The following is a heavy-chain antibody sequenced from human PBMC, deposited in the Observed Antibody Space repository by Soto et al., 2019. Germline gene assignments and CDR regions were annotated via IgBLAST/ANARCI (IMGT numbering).Heavy chain of an antibody. CDR3: VGDQDVHAPMVHGNY. CDR2: ISGSNT. V-gene: IGHV3-48*02. Sequence: EVQLVESGGGLVQPGESLRLSCTASGITFSSYSMNWVRQAPGKGLEWLSYISGSNTAYADSVKGRFTISRDNAKNSVYLQMNSLRDEDTAVYYCVGDQDVHAPMVHGNYWGRGTRVTVSS. CDR1: GITFSSYS. D-gene: IGHD2-8*01. J-gene: IGHJ4*02.